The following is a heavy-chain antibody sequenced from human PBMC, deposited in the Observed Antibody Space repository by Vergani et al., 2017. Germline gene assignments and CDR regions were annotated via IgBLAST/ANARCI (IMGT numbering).Heavy chain of an antibody. Sequence: EVQLLESGGGLVQPGGSLRLSCAASGFTFSRYAMSWVRQAPGKGLEWVSAISGSGGSTYYADSVKGRFTISRDNSKNTLYLQMNSLRAEDTAVYYCANQATGSSSLDYWGQGTLVTVSS. CDR3: ANQATGSSSLDY. CDR2: ISGSGGST. V-gene: IGHV3-23*01. D-gene: IGHD6-6*01. J-gene: IGHJ4*02. CDR1: GFTFSRYA.